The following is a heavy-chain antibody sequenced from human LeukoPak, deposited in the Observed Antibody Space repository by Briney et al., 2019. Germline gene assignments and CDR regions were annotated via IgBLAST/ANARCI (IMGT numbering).Heavy chain of an antibody. J-gene: IGHJ4*02. CDR3: ARVDYYGSGSYDYFDY. Sequence: ASLKVSCKAFGYTFTRYGISWVRQAPGQGLEWMGWLSAYNGNTNYAQKLQGRVTMTTDTSTSTAYMELRSLRSDDTAVYYCARVDYYGSGSYDYFDYWGQGTLVTVSS. CDR2: LSAYNGNT. V-gene: IGHV1-18*01. CDR1: GYTFTRYG. D-gene: IGHD3-10*01.